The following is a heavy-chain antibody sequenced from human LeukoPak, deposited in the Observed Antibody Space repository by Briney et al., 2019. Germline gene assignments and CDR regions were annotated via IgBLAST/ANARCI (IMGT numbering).Heavy chain of an antibody. CDR1: GYPINSGYY. CDR2: IYHSGST. CDR3: ARGRGSDFWSASNI. Sequence: SETLSLTCAVSGYPINSGYYWVWFRKPPGKGLEWIGTIYHSGSTYHNPSLKSRVTISVDTSKNQFSLKLTSVTAADTAVYYCARGRGSDFWSASNIWGQGTLVTVSS. D-gene: IGHD3-3*01. J-gene: IGHJ4*02. V-gene: IGHV4-38-2*01.